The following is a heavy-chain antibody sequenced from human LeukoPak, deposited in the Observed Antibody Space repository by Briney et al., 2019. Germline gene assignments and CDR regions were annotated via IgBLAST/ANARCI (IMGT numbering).Heavy chain of an antibody. V-gene: IGHV3-48*02. Sequence: GGSLRLSCAASGVTFSSYNMNWVRQAPGKGLEWLSYISSTSTYIYYADSVKGRFTISRDNAKNSPYLQMNSLRDEDTAVYYCARGPERVRYYYDSSGWYFDYWGQGTLVTVSS. CDR3: ARGPERVRYYYDSSGWYFDY. J-gene: IGHJ4*02. D-gene: IGHD3-22*01. CDR1: GVTFSSYN. CDR2: ISSTSTYI.